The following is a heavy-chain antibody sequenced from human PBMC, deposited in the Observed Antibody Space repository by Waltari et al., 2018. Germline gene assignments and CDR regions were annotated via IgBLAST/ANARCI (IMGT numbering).Heavy chain of an antibody. D-gene: IGHD4-17*01. CDR2: IYPGDSDT. Sequence: EVQLVQSGAEVKKPGDSLKISCTGSGYSFTSSWIGWVRHMPGKGLEWMGIIYPGDSDTRYSPSFQGQVTISADKSISTAYLQWSSLKASDTAMYYCARQPYGDYLLFDYWGQGTLVTVSS. CDR1: GYSFTSSW. J-gene: IGHJ4*02. CDR3: ARQPYGDYLLFDY. V-gene: IGHV5-51*01.